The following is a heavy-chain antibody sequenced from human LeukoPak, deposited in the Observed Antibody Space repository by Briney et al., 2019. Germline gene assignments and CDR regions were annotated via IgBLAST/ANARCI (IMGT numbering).Heavy chain of an antibody. CDR3: ARGGRIVVVPAAMQDYYYYYMDV. Sequence: GASVKVSCKASGYTFTSYDINWARQATGQGLEWMGWMNPNSGNTGYAQKFQGRVTITRNTSISTAYMELSSLRSEDTAVYYCARGGRIVVVPAAMQDYYYYYMDVWGKGTTVTVSS. V-gene: IGHV1-8*03. CDR1: GYTFTSYD. J-gene: IGHJ6*03. D-gene: IGHD2-2*01. CDR2: MNPNSGNT.